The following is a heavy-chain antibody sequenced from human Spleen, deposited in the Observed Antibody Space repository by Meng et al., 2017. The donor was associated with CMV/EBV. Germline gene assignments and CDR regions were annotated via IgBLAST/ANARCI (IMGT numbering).Heavy chain of an antibody. Sequence: GESLKISCAASRFRFDDHGMNWVRQAPGKGLEWVSGINWDGSRTGYAGSVKGRFTISRDNAKNSLYLQMNSLRVEDTALYYRARMPRSTYGIFHFDYWGQGALVTVSS. CDR2: INWDGSRT. D-gene: IGHD3-10*01. V-gene: IGHV3-20*04. CDR3: ARMPRSTYGIFHFDY. J-gene: IGHJ4*02. CDR1: RFRFDDHG.